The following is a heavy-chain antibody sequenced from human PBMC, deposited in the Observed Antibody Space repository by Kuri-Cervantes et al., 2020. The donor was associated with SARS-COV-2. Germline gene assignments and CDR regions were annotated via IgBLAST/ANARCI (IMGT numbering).Heavy chain of an antibody. CDR3: VRDGDDGVSAGTTSLYWYFDL. D-gene: IGHD1-1*01. CDR1: GFTFSNAW. J-gene: IGHJ2*01. CDR2: ISSNGGST. Sequence: GGSLRLSCAASGFTFSNAWMSWVRQAPGKGLEYVSAISSNGGSTYYADSVKGRFTISRDNSKNTLYLQMSSLRAEDTAVYYCVRDGDDGVSAGTTSLYWYFDLWGRGTLVTVSS. V-gene: IGHV3-64D*06.